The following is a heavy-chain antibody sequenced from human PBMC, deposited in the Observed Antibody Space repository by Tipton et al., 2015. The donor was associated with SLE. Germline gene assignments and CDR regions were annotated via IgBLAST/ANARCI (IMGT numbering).Heavy chain of an antibody. J-gene: IGHJ4*02. CDR2: IYYSGST. CDR3: ARASLGGYFDY. CDR1: GGAISSYY. Sequence: TLSLTCTVSGGAISSYYWSWIRQPPGKGLEWSGYIYYSGSTNYNPSLKSRVTISVDTSKNQFSLKLSSVTAADTAVYYCARASLGGYFDYWGQGTLVTVSS. D-gene: IGHD3-16*01. V-gene: IGHV4-59*01.